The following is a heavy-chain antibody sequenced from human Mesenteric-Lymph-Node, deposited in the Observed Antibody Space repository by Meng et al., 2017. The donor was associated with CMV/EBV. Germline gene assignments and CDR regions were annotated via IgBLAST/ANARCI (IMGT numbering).Heavy chain of an antibody. CDR3: ASLSYCSSTSCFYYYYYGMDV. V-gene: IGHV3-48*03. CDR1: GFTFSSYE. Sequence: GESLKISCAASGFTFSSYEMNWVRQAPGKGLEWVSYISSSGSTIYYADSVKGRFTISRDNAKNSLYLQMNSLRAEDSAVYYCASLSYCSSTSCFYYYYYGMDVWGQGTTVTVSS. CDR2: ISSSGSTI. D-gene: IGHD2-2*01. J-gene: IGHJ6*02.